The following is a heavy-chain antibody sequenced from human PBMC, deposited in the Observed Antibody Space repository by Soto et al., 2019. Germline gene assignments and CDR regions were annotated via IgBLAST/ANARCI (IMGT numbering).Heavy chain of an antibody. CDR1: AGTFSSYA. J-gene: IGHJ6*02. CDR3: GVFGSGNFYYGMDV. V-gene: IGHV1-69*12. D-gene: IGHD6-6*01. CDR2: VIPIFGTA. Sequence: QVQLVQSGAEVQKPGSSVKVSCKASAGTFSSYAISWVRQAPGQGLEWLGGVIPIFGTANYAQKFQAIVTITAKESTSTAYMKLSSLRSEDTAVYYCGVFGSGNFYYGMDVWGPGPTVPVSS.